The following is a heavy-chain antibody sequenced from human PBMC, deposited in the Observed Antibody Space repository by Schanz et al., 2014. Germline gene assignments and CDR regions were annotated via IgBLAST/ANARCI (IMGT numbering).Heavy chain of an antibody. CDR2: IKQDGIEK. Sequence: VQLVESGGGVVHPGGSLRLSCAASGFTFGNFFMSWVRQAPGKGLEWVANIKQDGIEKYYVDSVKGRFTISRDNAKNSLYLQMNSLTADDTAVYYCARDKGGYYPFDYWGRGTLVTVSS. CDR3: ARDKGGYYPFDY. V-gene: IGHV3-7*01. CDR1: GFTFGNFF. D-gene: IGHD3-3*01. J-gene: IGHJ4*02.